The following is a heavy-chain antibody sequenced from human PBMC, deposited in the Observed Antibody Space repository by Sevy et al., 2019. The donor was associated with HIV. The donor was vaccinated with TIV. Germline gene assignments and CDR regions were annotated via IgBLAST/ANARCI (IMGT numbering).Heavy chain of an antibody. CDR3: VRAIGAAGSY. Sequence: GGSLRLSCEASGFTFSSYWMSWVRQAPGKGLEWVANIKEDGSVKYYVESVKGRFTISGDNAKNSVYLHMNSLRAEDAALYYCVRAIGAAGSYWGLGTLVTVSS. V-gene: IGHV3-7*01. CDR2: IKEDGSVK. J-gene: IGHJ4*02. CDR1: GFTFSSYW. D-gene: IGHD6-13*01.